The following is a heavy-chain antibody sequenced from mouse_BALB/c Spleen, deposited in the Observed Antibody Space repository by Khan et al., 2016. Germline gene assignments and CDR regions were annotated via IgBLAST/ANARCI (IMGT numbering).Heavy chain of an antibody. CDR1: GYSITSGYS. V-gene: IGHV3-1*02. D-gene: IGHD2-1*01. CDR2: IHYSGST. CDR3: ASYGNYVGTWWYFDV. Sequence: EVKLEESGPDLVKPSQSLSLTCTVTGYSITSGYSWHWIRQFPGNKLEWMGYIHYSGSTNYNPSLKSRISITRDTSENQFFLQLNSVTTEDTATYDCASYGNYVGTWWYFDVWGAGTTVTVSS. J-gene: IGHJ1*01.